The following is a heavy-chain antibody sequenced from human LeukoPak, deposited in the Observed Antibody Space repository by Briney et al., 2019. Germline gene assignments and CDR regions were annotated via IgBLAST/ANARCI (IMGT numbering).Heavy chain of an antibody. J-gene: IGHJ4*02. D-gene: IGHD6-19*01. V-gene: IGHV3-21*01. CDR2: ISPSSSYI. CDR1: GFSFSSYS. CDR3: ATDDGAVPGPDFEY. Sequence: GGSLRLSCAASGFSFSSYSMNWVRQAPGQGLEWVSSISPSSSYIYYADSVKGRFTISRDNAKNSLFMEMNSLKAEDTALYYCATDDGAVPGPDFEYWGQGTLVTVSS.